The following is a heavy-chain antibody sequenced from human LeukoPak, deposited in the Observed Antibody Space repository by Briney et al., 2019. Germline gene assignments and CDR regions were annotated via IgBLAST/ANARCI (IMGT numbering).Heavy chain of an antibody. Sequence: ASVKVSCKASGYTSTGYYMHWVRQAPGQGLEWMGWINPNSGGTNYAQKFQGRVTMTRDTSISTAYMELSRLRSDDTAVYYCARPEWAVAPKSYYYYGMDVWGQGTTVTVSS. CDR3: ARPEWAVAPKSYYYYGMDV. J-gene: IGHJ6*02. V-gene: IGHV1-2*02. CDR1: GYTSTGYY. D-gene: IGHD6-19*01. CDR2: INPNSGGT.